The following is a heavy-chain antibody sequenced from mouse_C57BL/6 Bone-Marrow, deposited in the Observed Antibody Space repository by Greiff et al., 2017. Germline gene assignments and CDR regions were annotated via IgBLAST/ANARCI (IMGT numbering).Heavy chain of an antibody. CDR3: ARSIYDGYYTWFAY. J-gene: IGHJ3*01. CDR1: GYTFTSYG. V-gene: IGHV1-81*01. CDR2: IYPRRGNT. D-gene: IGHD2-3*01. Sequence: QVQLKESGAELARPGASVKLSCKASGYTFTSYGISWVKQRTGQGLEWIGEIYPRRGNTYYNEKFKGKATLTADKSSSTAYMELRSLTSEDSAVYFCARSIYDGYYTWFAYWGQGTLVTVSA.